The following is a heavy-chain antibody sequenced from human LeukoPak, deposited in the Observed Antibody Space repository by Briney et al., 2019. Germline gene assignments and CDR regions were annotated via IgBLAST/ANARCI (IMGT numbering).Heavy chain of an antibody. CDR2: FYYSGST. CDR1: GGSISSYY. V-gene: IGHV4-59*01. Sequence: SETLSLTCTVSGGSISSYYWSWIRQPPGKGLEWIGYFYYSGSTNYSPSLKSRVTISVDTSKNQFSLKVSSVTAADTAVYYCARQTGSGLFILPGGQGTLVTVSS. J-gene: IGHJ4*02. D-gene: IGHD3/OR15-3a*01. CDR3: ARQTGSGLFILP.